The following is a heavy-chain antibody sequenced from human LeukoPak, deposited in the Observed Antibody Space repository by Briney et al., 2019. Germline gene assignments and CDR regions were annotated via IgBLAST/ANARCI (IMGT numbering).Heavy chain of an antibody. D-gene: IGHD5-18*01. CDR3: ARDRGVDTAMVNWFDP. J-gene: IGHJ5*02. CDR2: INWNGVST. V-gene: IGHV3-20*04. Sequence: GGSLRLSCAASGFTFDDYGMSWVRQAPGKGLEWVSGINWNGVSTGYADSVKGRFTISRDNAKNSLYLQMNSLRAEDTALYYCARDRGVDTAMVNWFDPWGQGTLVTVSS. CDR1: GFTFDDYG.